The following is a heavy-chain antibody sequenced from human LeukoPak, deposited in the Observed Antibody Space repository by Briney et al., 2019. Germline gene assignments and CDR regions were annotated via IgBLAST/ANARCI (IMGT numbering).Heavy chain of an antibody. CDR1: GGSVSSGSYY. J-gene: IGHJ5*02. V-gene: IGHV4-61*01. CDR2: ISYGGNT. Sequence: SETLSLTCTVSGGSVSSGSYYWSWSRQPPGKRLEWIGYISYGGNTNYNPSLKSRVTISVDTSRNQFSLKLSSVTAADTAVYFCAKFVVVVAAMGFDPWGQGTLVTVSS. CDR3: AKFVVVVAAMGFDP. D-gene: IGHD2-15*01.